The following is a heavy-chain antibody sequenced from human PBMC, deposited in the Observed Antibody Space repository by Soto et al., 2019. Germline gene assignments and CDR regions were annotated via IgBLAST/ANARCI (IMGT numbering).Heavy chain of an antibody. V-gene: IGHV1-18*04. CDR2: ISAYNGNT. CDR3: ARSGYYYGPSAFDI. J-gene: IGHJ3*02. D-gene: IGHD3-10*01. Sequence: GASVKVSCKASGYTFASYGISWVRQAPGQGLEWMGWISAYNGNTNYAQKLQGRVTMTTDTSTSTAYMELRSLRSDDTAVYYCARSGYYYGPSAFDIWGQGTMVTVSS. CDR1: GYTFASYG.